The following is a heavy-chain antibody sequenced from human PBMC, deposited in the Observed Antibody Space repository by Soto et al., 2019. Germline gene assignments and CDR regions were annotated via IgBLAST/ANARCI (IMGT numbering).Heavy chain of an antibody. Sequence: QLVQSGGGVVQPGRSLRLSCAASGFTFTTYTMQWVRQAPGKGLEWVSLIWNDGSKRYYADSVKGRFTISRDDSKNTIDLDMISLRVEDTAVYYCAKGPAQTSNDDVGPLDYWGQGTLVTVSS. CDR2: IWNDGSKR. J-gene: IGHJ4*02. D-gene: IGHD3-3*01. V-gene: IGHV3-33*06. CDR1: GFTFTTYT. CDR3: AKGPAQTSNDDVGPLDY.